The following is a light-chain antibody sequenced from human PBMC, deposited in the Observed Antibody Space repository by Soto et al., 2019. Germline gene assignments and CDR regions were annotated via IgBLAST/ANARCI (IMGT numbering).Light chain of an antibody. CDR3: QQRSSWWT. CDR1: QSVSSY. CDR2: DAS. Sequence: EIVLTQSPATLSLSPGERATLSCRASQSVSSYLAWYQQKPGQAPRLLIYDASNRATGIPARFSGSGSGTDFTLNISSLEPDDFAVYYCQQRSSWWTFGQGTKVELK. V-gene: IGKV3-11*01. J-gene: IGKJ1*01.